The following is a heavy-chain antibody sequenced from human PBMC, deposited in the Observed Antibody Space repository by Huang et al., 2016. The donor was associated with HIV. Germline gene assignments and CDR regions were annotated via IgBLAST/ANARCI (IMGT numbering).Heavy chain of an antibody. CDR2: IDWDNDK. CDR1: GLSLSASGVC. V-gene: IGHV2-70*13. D-gene: IGHD3-22*01. J-gene: IGHJ3*01. Sequence: QVTFRESGPTLVKPTQTLRLTCTFSGLSLSASGVCVNWIRQSPGKAPDWLARIDWDNDKYYTASLKTRLTISKDISKNQVVLTMTNMDPADTATYYCARSGFPQLNSFDVWGQGTMVTVSS. CDR3: ARSGFPQLNSFDV.